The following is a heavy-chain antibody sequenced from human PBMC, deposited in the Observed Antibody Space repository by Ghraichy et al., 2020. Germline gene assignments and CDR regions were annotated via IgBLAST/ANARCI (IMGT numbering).Heavy chain of an antibody. CDR1: GFTFSIYW. CDR3: ARDRELSGCYSPYYYGMDV. CDR2: IKQDGSEK. J-gene: IGHJ6*02. V-gene: IGHV3-7*03. Sequence: GGSLRLSCAASGFTFSIYWMSWVRQAPGKGLEWVANIKQDGSEKYYVDSVKGRFTISRDNAKNSLYLQMNSLTAEDTAVYYCARDRELSGCYSPYYYGMDVWGQGTTVTVSS. D-gene: IGHD6-19*01.